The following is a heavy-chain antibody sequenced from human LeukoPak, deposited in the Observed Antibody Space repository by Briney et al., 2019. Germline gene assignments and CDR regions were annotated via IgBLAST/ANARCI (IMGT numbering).Heavy chain of an antibody. J-gene: IGHJ5*02. CDR3: ASGFGIVVVPAAPFDP. D-gene: IGHD2-2*01. Sequence: GGSLRLSCAASGFTFSSYSMNWVRQAPGKGLEWVSSISSSSSYIYYADSVKGRFTISRDNAKNSLYLQMNSLRAEDTAVYYCASGFGIVVVPAAPFDPWGQGTLVTVSS. CDR1: GFTFSSYS. V-gene: IGHV3-21*01. CDR2: ISSSSSYI.